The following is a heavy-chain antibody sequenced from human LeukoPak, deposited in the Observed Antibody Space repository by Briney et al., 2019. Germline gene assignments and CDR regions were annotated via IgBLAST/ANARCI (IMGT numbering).Heavy chain of an antibody. Sequence: GGSLRLSSAVSGLTFNTYAMNWVRQAPGKGLEWVSGISGSGRDTYYSDSVKGRFSISRDNSKSTVYLQMNSLRAEDTALYFCATGCVGSPSCFTTGYDHWGQGTLVTVSS. J-gene: IGHJ4*02. CDR1: GLTFNTYA. D-gene: IGHD1-26*01. CDR3: ATGCVGSPSCFTTGYDH. V-gene: IGHV3-23*01. CDR2: ISGSGRDT.